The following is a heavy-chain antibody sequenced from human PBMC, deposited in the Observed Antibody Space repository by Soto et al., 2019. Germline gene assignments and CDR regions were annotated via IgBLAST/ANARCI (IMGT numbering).Heavy chain of an antibody. J-gene: IGHJ2*01. CDR1: GFTFGASA. CDR3: ARDGSGFHWYFDV. Sequence: GGSLRLSCAASGFTFGASALQWVRQASGKGLEWLGRIGSKGETYATTYAASVKGRFTISRDDSKNQLSLQVNTVTPEDTAVYFCARDGSGFHWYFDVWGRGTLVTAPQ. CDR2: IGSKGETYAT. V-gene: IGHV3-73*01. D-gene: IGHD6-19*01.